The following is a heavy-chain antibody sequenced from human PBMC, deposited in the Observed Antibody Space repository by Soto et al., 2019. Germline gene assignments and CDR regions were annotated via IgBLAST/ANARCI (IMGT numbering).Heavy chain of an antibody. V-gene: IGHV1-18*01. CDR3: ARVKGYDILTGLHD. CDR2: ISAYNGNT. CDR1: GYTFTSYG. D-gene: IGHD3-9*01. Sequence: ASVKVSCKASGYTFTSYGISWVRRAPGQGLEWMGWISAYNGNTNYAQKLQGRVTMTTDTSTSTAYMELRSLRSDDTAVYYCARVKGYDILTGLHDWGQGTLVTVSS. J-gene: IGHJ4*02.